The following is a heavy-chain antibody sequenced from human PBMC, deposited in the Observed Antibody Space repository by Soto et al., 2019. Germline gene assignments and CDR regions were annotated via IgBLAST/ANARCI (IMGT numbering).Heavy chain of an antibody. CDR2: NIPIFGTE. D-gene: IGHD6-6*01. CDR1: VCTFSSYA. CDR3: AIELIIAARHHYYYFYGMDV. V-gene: IGHV1-69*13. J-gene: IGHJ6*02. Sequence: ASVKVSCKGSVCTFSSYAISWVRQAPGQGHEWMGGNIPIFGTENYAQKFKGRVTITADESTSTAYMELISLRSEDTAVYYCAIELIIAARHHYYYFYGMDVLGQGTTVTVSS.